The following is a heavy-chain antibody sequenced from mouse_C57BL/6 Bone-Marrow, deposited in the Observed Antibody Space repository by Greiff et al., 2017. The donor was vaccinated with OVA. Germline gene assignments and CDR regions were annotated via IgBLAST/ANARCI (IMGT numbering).Heavy chain of an antibody. J-gene: IGHJ4*01. CDR3: ARSPPYYAMDY. Sequence: QVQLQQSGAELVKPGASVKISCKASSYAFSSYWMNWVKQRPGKGLEWIGQIYPGDGDTNYNGKFKGKAPLTVDNSSSTAYMQLSSLTSEDSAVYFCARSPPYYAMDYWGQGTSVTVSS. V-gene: IGHV1-80*01. CDR1: SYAFSSYW. CDR2: IYPGDGDT.